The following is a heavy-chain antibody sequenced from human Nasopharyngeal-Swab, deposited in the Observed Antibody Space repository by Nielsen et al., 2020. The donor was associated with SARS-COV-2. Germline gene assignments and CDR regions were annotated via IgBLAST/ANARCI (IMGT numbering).Heavy chain of an antibody. J-gene: IGHJ3*02. Sequence: RQAPGKGLEWIGYIYYSGSTYYNPSLKSRVTISVGTSKNQFSLKLSSVTAADTAVYYCARASITMIVVVDAFDIWGQGTMVTVSS. D-gene: IGHD3-22*01. CDR2: IYYSGST. CDR3: ARASITMIVVVDAFDI. V-gene: IGHV4-31*02.